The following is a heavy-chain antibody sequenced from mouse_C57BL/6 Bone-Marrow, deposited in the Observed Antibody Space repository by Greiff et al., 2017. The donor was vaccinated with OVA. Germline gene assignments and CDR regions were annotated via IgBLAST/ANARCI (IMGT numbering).Heavy chain of an antibody. V-gene: IGHV1-52*01. CDR2: IDPSDSET. J-gene: IGHJ1*03. CDR1: GYTFTSYW. CDR3: ARRVLRRWYFDV. Sequence: QVQLQQPGAELVRPGSSVKLSCKASGYTFTSYWMHWVKQRPIQGLEWIGNIDPSDSETHYNQKFKDKATLTVDKSSSTAYMQLSSLTSEDSAVYYCARRVLRRWYFDVWGTGTTVTVSS. D-gene: IGHD1-2*01.